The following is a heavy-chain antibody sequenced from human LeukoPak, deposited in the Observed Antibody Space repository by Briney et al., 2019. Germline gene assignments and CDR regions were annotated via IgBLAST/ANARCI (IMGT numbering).Heavy chain of an antibody. V-gene: IGHV3-20*04. D-gene: IGHD6-19*01. J-gene: IGHJ4*02. CDR2: INWNGGST. CDR3: ARDLARVAEQWLALVSPSPPTFDY. CDR1: GFTVSSNY. Sequence: PGGSLRLSCIASGFTVSSNYMNWVRQAPGKGLEWVSGINWNGGSTGYADSVKGRFTISRDNAKNSLYLQMNSLRAEDTALYYCARDLARVAEQWLALVSPSPPTFDYWGQGTLVTVSS.